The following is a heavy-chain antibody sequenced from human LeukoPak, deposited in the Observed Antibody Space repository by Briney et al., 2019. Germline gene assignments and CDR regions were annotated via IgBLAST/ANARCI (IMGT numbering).Heavy chain of an antibody. D-gene: IGHD6-13*01. CDR2: INPNSGGT. CDR3: AVTPDHSSSWVHANDY. V-gene: IGHV1-2*06. J-gene: IGHJ4*02. CDR1: GYTFTGYY. Sequence: GASVKVSCKASGYTFTGYYMHWVRQAPGQGLEWMGRINPNSGGTNYAQKFQGRVTMTRDTSISTAYMGLSRLRSDDTAVYYCAVTPDHSSSWVHANDYWGQGTLVTVSS.